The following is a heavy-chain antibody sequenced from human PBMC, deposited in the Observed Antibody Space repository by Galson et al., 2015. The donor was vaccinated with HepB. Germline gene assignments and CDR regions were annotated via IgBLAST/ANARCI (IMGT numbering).Heavy chain of an antibody. CDR1: GFRFSDYG. D-gene: IGHD2-15*01. CDR3: ARGGFCAGSSCYQGVY. CDR2: ITGSGDTT. Sequence: SLRLSCATSGFRFSDYGMSWVRQAPGKGLEWVSAITGSGDTTYHADSVMGRFTISRDNSKSILYMQMNSLRVEDTALYYCARGGFCAGSSCYQGVYWGQGTLVPVSS. V-gene: IGHV3-23*01. J-gene: IGHJ4*02.